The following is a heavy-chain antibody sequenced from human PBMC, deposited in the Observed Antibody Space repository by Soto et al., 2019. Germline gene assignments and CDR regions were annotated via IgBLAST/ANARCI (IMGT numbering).Heavy chain of an antibody. J-gene: IGHJ4*02. CDR2: IKQDGSEK. D-gene: IGHD3-3*01. V-gene: IGHV3-7*04. CDR1: GFTFSSYW. Sequence: EVQLVESGGGLVQPGGSLRLSCAASGFTFSSYWMSWVRQAPGKGLEWVVNIKQDGSEKYYVDSVKGRFTISRDNAKNSLYLQMNSLRAEDTAVYYCARGYYDFWSGYFFDYWGQGTLVTVSS. CDR3: ARGYYDFWSGYFFDY.